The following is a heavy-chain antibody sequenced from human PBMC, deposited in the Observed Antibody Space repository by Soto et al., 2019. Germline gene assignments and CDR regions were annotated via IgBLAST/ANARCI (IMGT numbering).Heavy chain of an antibody. J-gene: IGHJ4*02. Sequence: EVQLVETGGGLILPGGSLRLSCAASAFTVSSNYMSWVRQAPGKGLEWVSVIYSGGTTYYADSVKGRFTISRDNSKNTLYLQMNSLRAEDTAVYYCAVGEWSYWGQGTLVTVSS. V-gene: IGHV3-53*02. CDR2: IYSGGTT. CDR3: AVGEWSY. D-gene: IGHD1-26*01. CDR1: AFTVSSNY.